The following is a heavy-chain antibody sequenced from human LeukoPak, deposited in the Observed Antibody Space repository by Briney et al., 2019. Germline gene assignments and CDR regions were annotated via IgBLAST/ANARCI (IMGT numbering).Heavy chain of an antibody. CDR2: ISRSGTTI. V-gene: IGHV3-48*04. CDR1: GFTFSSYG. J-gene: IGHJ6*03. CDR3: ARETANSWYDYYYYMDV. D-gene: IGHD6-13*01. Sequence: GGSLRLSCAASGFTFSSYGMNWVRQAPGKGLEWVSYISRSGTTIYYADSVKGRFTISRDNAQNSLYLQMNSLRAEDTAVYYCARETANSWYDYYYYMDVWGKGTTVTISS.